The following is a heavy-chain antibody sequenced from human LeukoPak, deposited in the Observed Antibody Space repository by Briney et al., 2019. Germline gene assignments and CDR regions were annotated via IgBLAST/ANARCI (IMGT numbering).Heavy chain of an antibody. V-gene: IGHV3-23*01. Sequence: GDPLSLSCAASGFTFISYDMNWVRQAPGKGLEWVSGVSSSGDNTHYADSVKGRFTISRDNSNNTLCLQMNSLRAEDTAVYYCVKGGWLDNWGQGTLVTASS. CDR2: VSSSGDNT. D-gene: IGHD6-19*01. CDR3: VKGGWLDN. J-gene: IGHJ4*02. CDR1: GFTFISYD.